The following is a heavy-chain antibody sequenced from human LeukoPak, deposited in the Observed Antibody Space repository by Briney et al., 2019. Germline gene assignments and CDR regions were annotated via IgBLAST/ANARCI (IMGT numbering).Heavy chain of an antibody. CDR3: ARGGNYAPFDY. V-gene: IGHV3-48*03. J-gene: IGHJ4*02. CDR1: GFTFRNEE. CDR2: ISNTGSTI. D-gene: IGHD1-26*01. Sequence: GGSLRLSCVVSGFTFRNEEMNWVRQAPGKGLEWIAYISNTGSTIHYRDSVKGRFTISTDNAQSSLFLQMNSLSPDDTAIYYCARGGNYAPFDYWGQGALVAVSS.